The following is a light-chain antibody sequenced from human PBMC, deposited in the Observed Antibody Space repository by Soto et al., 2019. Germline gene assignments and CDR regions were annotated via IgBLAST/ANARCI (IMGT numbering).Light chain of an antibody. Sequence: QTVVTQPPSASGTPGQRVPTSCSGSSSTIGSNYVYWYQQLPGTAPKLLIYRNNQRPSGVPDRFSGSKSGTSASLAISGLRSEDEADYYCAAWDDSLSGYVFGTGTKLTVL. V-gene: IGLV1-47*01. CDR2: RNN. J-gene: IGLJ1*01. CDR1: SSTIGSNY. CDR3: AAWDDSLSGYV.